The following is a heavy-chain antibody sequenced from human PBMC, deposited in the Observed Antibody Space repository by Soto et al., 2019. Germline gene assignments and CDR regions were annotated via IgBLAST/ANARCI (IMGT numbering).Heavy chain of an antibody. CDR3: GGHYSSGDRLLGY. CDR2: ISSTSSFI. CDR1: GFSFSSYS. Sequence: PGGSLRLSCAASGFSFSSYSMNWVRQAPGKGLEWVSSISSTSSFIFYADSVKGRFTISRDNAESSLFLQMSSLRAEDTAVYYCGGHYSSGDRLLGYWGQGTLVTVSS. J-gene: IGHJ4*02. D-gene: IGHD6-19*01. V-gene: IGHV3-21*01.